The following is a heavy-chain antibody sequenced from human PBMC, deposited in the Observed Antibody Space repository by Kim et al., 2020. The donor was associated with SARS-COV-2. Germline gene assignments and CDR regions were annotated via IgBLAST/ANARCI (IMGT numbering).Heavy chain of an antibody. Sequence: FQGQVTISADKSISTAYLQWSSLKASDTAMYYCARRRYCNGGSCSYYFDYWGQGTLVTVSS. V-gene: IGHV5-51*01. D-gene: IGHD2-15*01. J-gene: IGHJ4*02. CDR3: ARRRYCNGGSCSYYFDY.